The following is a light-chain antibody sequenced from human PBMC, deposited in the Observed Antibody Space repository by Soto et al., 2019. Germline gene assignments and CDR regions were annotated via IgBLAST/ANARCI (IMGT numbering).Light chain of an antibody. CDR3: QQYSDSVGT. V-gene: IGKV3-20*01. Sequence: EIVLTQSPGTLSLSPGERATLSCIASQSVSSDYLAWYQQRPGQAPRLLIYAASSRATGIPDRFSGSGSGTDFTLTISRLEPEDFAVYYCQQYSDSVGTFGQGTKVDI. CDR2: AAS. J-gene: IGKJ1*01. CDR1: QSVSSDY.